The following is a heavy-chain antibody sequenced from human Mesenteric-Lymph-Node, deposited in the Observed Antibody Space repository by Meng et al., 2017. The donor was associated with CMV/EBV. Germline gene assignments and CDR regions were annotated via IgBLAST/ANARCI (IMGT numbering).Heavy chain of an antibody. CDR3: ARLPLRFLEWLPPTINYYYYGMDV. V-gene: IGHV1-2*02. D-gene: IGHD3-3*01. J-gene: IGHJ6*02. CDR2: INPNSGGT. Sequence: ASVKVSCKASGYTFIGYYMHWVRQAPGQGLEWMGWINPNSGGTNYAQKFQGRVTMTRDTSISTAYMELSRLRSDDTAVYYCARLPLRFLEWLPPTINYYYYGMDVWGQGTTVTVLL. CDR1: GYTFIGYY.